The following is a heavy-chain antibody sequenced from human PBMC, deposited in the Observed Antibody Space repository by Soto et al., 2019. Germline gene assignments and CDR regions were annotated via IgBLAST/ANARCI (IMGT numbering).Heavy chain of an antibody. CDR1: GFTFSDYA. D-gene: IGHD1-26*01. J-gene: IGHJ3*01. CDR2: ISFDGTEK. Sequence: PGGSLRLSCVVSGFTFSDYAMDWVRQTPGQRLEWVSAISFDGTEKHYADSVKGRVTISRDNTRNTLFLQINSLTTDDTAVYYCARGPFRTQTWEEGFDVWGKGTLVTVSS. V-gene: IGHV3-30-3*01. CDR3: ARGPFRTQTWEEGFDV.